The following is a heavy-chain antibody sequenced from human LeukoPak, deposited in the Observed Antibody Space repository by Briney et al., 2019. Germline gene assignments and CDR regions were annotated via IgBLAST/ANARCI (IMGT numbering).Heavy chain of an antibody. CDR2: ISAYNGNT. V-gene: IGHV1-18*01. CDR1: GYTFTSYG. CDR3: ARDSSGWYFQPYYYYYYMDV. J-gene: IGHJ6*03. Sequence: ASVKVSCKASGYTFTSYGISWVRQAPGQGLEWMGWISAYNGNTNYAQKLQGRVTMTTDTSTSTAYMELRSLRSDDTAVYYCARDSSGWYFQPYYYYYYMDVWGKGTTVTVSS. D-gene: IGHD6-19*01.